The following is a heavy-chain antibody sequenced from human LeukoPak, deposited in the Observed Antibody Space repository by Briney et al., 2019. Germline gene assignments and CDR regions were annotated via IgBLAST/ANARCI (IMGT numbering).Heavy chain of an antibody. J-gene: IGHJ4*02. D-gene: IGHD3-16*01. Sequence: PSETLSLTCTVSGGSISSSSYYWGWIRQPPGKGLEWIGSIYYSGSTYYNPSLKSRVTISVDTSKNQFSLKLSSVTAADTAVYYCARQPHLGGVAYYFDYWGQGTLVTVSS. CDR2: IYYSGST. CDR1: GGSISSSSYY. CDR3: ARQPHLGGVAYYFDY. V-gene: IGHV4-39*01.